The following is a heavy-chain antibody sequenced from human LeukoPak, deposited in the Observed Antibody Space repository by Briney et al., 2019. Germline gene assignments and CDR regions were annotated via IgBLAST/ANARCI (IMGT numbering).Heavy chain of an antibody. V-gene: IGHV3-30-3*01. Sequence: GGPLRLSCAASGFSFSSYAMHWLRQAPGKGLEWVAVISFDGTNKYYAASVKGRLTISRDNSENTLHLQMNSLRAEDTAVYYCARDDGLDVFDVWGQGTAVTVSS. J-gene: IGHJ3*01. D-gene: IGHD2-8*01. CDR2: ISFDGTNK. CDR1: GFSFSSYA. CDR3: ARDDGLDVFDV.